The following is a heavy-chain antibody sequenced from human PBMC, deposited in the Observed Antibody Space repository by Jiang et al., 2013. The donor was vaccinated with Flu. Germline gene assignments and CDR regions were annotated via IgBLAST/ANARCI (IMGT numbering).Heavy chain of an antibody. Sequence: SGLVKPSQTLSLTCAVSGGSVSSGGSSWSWIRQPPGKGLEWIGYIYNTGRSYYNPSLKSRVAISADSSKNQVSLSLSSVTAADTAVYYCARVTTNSHSYAMDVWGQGTTVTVSS. V-gene: IGHV4-30-2*01. CDR3: ARVTTNSHSYAMDV. CDR2: IYNTGRS. CDR1: GGSVSSGGSS. D-gene: IGHD4-23*01. J-gene: IGHJ6*02.